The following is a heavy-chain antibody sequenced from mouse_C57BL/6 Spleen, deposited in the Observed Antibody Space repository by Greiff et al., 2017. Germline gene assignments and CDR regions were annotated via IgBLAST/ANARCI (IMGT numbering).Heavy chain of an antibody. Sequence: DVQLVESGEGLVKPGGSLKLSCAASGFTFSSYAMSWVRQTPEKRLEWVAYISSGGDYIYYADTVKGRFTISRDNARNTLYLQMSSLKSEDTAMYYCTRVGYYYGSSPWYFDVWGTGTTVTVSS. V-gene: IGHV5-9-1*02. CDR3: TRVGYYYGSSPWYFDV. CDR2: ISSGGDYI. CDR1: GFTFSSYA. J-gene: IGHJ1*03. D-gene: IGHD1-1*01.